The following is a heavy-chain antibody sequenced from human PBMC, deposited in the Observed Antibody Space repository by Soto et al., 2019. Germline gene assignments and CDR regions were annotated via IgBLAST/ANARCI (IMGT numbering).Heavy chain of an antibody. CDR2: IYHSGNT. V-gene: IGHV4-38-2*02. J-gene: IGHJ6*02. CDR3: ARSAVERVSVMEV. D-gene: IGHD3-16*01. CDR1: GYSINSGYY. Sequence: SETLSLTCTVSGYSINSGYYWGWIRQSPGKGLEWIATIYHSGNTYYNPSLQNRVSISVDTSKNQFSLKVMSVTAADTAVYFCARSAVERVSVMEVCGQGTPVTVYS.